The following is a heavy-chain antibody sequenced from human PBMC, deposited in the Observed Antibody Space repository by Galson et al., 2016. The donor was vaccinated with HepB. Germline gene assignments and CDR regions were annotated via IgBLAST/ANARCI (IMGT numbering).Heavy chain of an antibody. J-gene: IGHJ5*02. CDR2: IDSSGNP. V-gene: IGHV4-39*07. CDR3: AKSSGVTGRRHSWLDP. CDR1: DDSLTSSSFY. D-gene: IGHD6-19*01. Sequence: SETLSLTCSVSDDSLTSSSFYWGWIRQPPGKGLEWIGSIDSSGNPYHNPSLKSRVTISVDQSRNQFSLTLTSLTAADTAVYFCAKSSGVTGRRHSWLDPWGQGTLVTVSS.